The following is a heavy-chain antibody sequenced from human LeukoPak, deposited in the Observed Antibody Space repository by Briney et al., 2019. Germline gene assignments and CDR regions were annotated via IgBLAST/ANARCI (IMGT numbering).Heavy chain of an antibody. Sequence: SVKVSCKASGGTFISYGISWVRQAPGQGLEWMGRIIPILGIANYAQKFQGRVTITADKSTTTAYMELSSLSSEDTAVYYCARDVGDGYNYLSYWGQGTLVTVSS. CDR3: ARDVGDGYNYLSY. CDR1: GGTFISYG. V-gene: IGHV1-69*04. D-gene: IGHD5-24*01. CDR2: IIPILGIA. J-gene: IGHJ4*02.